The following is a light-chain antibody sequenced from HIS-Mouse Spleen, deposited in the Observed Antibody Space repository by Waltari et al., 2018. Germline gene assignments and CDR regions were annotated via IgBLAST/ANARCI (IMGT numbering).Light chain of an antibody. CDR3: CSYAGSSTVV. J-gene: IGLJ2*01. CDR2: EGS. CDR1: SSDVGSYNL. V-gene: IGLV2-23*01. Sequence: PGQSITISCTGTSSDVGSYNLVSWYQQHPGKAPKLMIYEGSKRPSGVSNRFAGSKSGNTASLTISGLQAEDEADYYCCSYAGSSTVVFGGGTKLTVL.